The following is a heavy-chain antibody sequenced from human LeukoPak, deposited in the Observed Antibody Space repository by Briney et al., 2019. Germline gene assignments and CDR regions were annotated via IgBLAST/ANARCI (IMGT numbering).Heavy chain of an antibody. CDR2: TRYKANSYTT. CDR1: GFTFSDHY. J-gene: IGHJ4*02. V-gene: IGHV3-72*01. Sequence: GGSLRLSCAASGFTFSDHYMDWVRQAPGRGLQWVGRTRYKANSYTTEYAASVKGRFTISRDDSKNSLYLQMNSLKTEDTAVCWCTTDLHYYDSTGFPYWGQGTLVTVSS. D-gene: IGHD3-22*01. CDR3: TTDLHYYDSTGFPY.